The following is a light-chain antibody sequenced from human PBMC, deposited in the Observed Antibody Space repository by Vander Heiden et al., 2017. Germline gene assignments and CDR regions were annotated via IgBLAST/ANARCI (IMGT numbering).Light chain of an antibody. CDR1: QTIISY. V-gene: IGKV1-39*01. Sequence: NKMPQSPSSLSASVVDCVPITCRPSQTIISYLNWYQQKPGKAPKLLIYAASSLESGVPYRFSGSGSGTDFTLTISSLQAEDVATYYCQQSYSTPHTFGQGTKLEIK. CDR2: AAS. J-gene: IGKJ2*01. CDR3: QQSYSTPHT.